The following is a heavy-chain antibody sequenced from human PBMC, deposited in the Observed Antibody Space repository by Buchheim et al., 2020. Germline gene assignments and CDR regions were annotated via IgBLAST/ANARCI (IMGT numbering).Heavy chain of an antibody. V-gene: IGHV5-51*01. J-gene: IGHJ6*02. Sequence: EVQLVQSGAEVKKPGESLKISCKGSGYSFTSYWIGWVRQMPGKGLEWMGIIYPGDSDTRYSPSFQGQVTISADKSISTAYPQWSSLKASDTAMYYCARSAGSSSWYHLNYYYYGMDVWGQGTT. CDR1: GYSFTSYW. D-gene: IGHD6-13*01. CDR3: ARSAGSSSWYHLNYYYYGMDV. CDR2: IYPGDSDT.